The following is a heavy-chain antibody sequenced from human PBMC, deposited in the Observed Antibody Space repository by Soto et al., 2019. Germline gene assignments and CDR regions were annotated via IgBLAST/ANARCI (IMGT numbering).Heavy chain of an antibody. CDR1: WDIFSINTAS. D-gene: IGHD6-19*01. V-gene: IGHV6-1*01. CDR2: TYYRSNWRH. Sequence: PSQPLXLTCAIAWDIFSINTASFNFIRSSPSRGLEWLGRTYYRSNWRHDYAVSVKSRITVNPDTSKNHFSLQLNSVTPDDTDVYYCERGVAGSGFEIWGQGTLVTVSS. CDR3: ERGVAGSGFEI. J-gene: IGHJ4*02.